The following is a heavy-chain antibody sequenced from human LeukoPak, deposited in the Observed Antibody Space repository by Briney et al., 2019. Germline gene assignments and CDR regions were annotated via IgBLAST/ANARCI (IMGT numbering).Heavy chain of an antibody. J-gene: IGHJ4*02. CDR3: AKRGVVIRVFLVGFHKEAYYFDS. D-gene: IGHD3-10*01. CDR1: GITLSNYG. Sequence: GWSLRLSCAVSGITLSNYGMSWVRQAPGKGLEWVAGLSGSGGGTNYADSVQGRFTISRDNPKNTLYLQMNSLRAEDTAVYFCAKRGVVIRVFLVGFHKEAYYFDSWGQGALVTVSS. CDR2: LSGSGGGT. V-gene: IGHV3-23*01.